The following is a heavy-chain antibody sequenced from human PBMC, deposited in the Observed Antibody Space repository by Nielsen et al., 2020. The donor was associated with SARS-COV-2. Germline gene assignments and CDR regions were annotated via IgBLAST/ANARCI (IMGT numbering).Heavy chain of an antibody. CDR1: GYVFASYA. J-gene: IGHJ4*02. V-gene: IGHV1-3*01. CDR3: AREGTGYSNGWFSDY. D-gene: IGHD6-19*01. CDR2: INAGNGNT. Sequence: ASVKVSCKASGYVFASYAIHWVRQAPGQRLEWMGWINAGNGNTKYSQKFEGRVTITRDTSAGTAYMELSSLTSEDTAVYFCAREGTGYSNGWFSDYWGQGTLVTVSS.